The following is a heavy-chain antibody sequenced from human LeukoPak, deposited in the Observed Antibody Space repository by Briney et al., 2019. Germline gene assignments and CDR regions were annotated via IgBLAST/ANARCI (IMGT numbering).Heavy chain of an antibody. CDR3: ASSQEPHQVDY. Sequence: ASVKVSCKASGYTFTSYYMHWVRQAPGQGLEWMGIISPSGGSTSYAQKFQGRVTMTRDTSTSTVYMELSSLRSEDTAVYYCASSQEPHQVDYWGQGTLVTVSS. CDR2: ISPSGGST. J-gene: IGHJ4*02. V-gene: IGHV1-46*01. D-gene: IGHD1-26*01. CDR1: GYTFTSYY.